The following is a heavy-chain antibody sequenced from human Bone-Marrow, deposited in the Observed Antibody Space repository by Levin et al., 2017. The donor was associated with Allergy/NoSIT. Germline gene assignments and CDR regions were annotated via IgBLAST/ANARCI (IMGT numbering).Heavy chain of an antibody. Sequence: PSETLSLTCTVSGGSISSSSYYWGWIRQPPGKGLEWIGSIYYSGSTYYNPSLKSRVTISVDTSKNQFSLKLSSVTAADTAVYYCARHPLVGYCSSTSCFLTGYGMDVWGQGTTVTVSS. CDR1: GGSISSSSYY. CDR3: ARHPLVGYCSSTSCFLTGYGMDV. CDR2: IYYSGST. D-gene: IGHD2-2*01. J-gene: IGHJ6*02. V-gene: IGHV4-39*01.